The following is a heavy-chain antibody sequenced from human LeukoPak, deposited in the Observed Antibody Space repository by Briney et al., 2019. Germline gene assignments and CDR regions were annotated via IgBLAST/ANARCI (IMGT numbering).Heavy chain of an antibody. CDR1: GFTFITYS. Sequence: GGSLRLSCAASGFTFITYSMNWVRQAPGKGLEWVSYISSSSNTIYYADSVKGRFTISRDNGKNSMYLQMNSLRAEDTAVYYCARGRAFGGVTENWGQGTLVTVSS. CDR3: ARGRAFGGVTEN. J-gene: IGHJ4*02. V-gene: IGHV3-48*04. D-gene: IGHD3-16*01. CDR2: ISSSSNTI.